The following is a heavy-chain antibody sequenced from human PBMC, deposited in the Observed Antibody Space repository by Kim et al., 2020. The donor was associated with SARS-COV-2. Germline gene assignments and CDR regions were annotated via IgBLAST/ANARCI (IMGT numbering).Heavy chain of an antibody. Sequence: GSLRLSCAASGFTFSSYAMHWVRQAPGKGLEWVAVISYDGSNKYYADSVKGRFTISRDNSKNTLYLQMNSLRAEDTAVYYCARPYGGSYYYFDYWGQGTLVTVSS. D-gene: IGHD1-26*01. CDR2: ISYDGSNK. CDR1: GFTFSSYA. V-gene: IGHV3-30-3*01. CDR3: ARPYGGSYYYFDY. J-gene: IGHJ4*02.